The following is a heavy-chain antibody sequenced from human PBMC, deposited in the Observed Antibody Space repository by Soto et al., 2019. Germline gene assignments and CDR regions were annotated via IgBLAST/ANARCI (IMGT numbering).Heavy chain of an antibody. CDR3: ARITFGYNWFDP. Sequence: SGPTLVNPTQTLTLTCTFSGFSLSTSGMCVSWIRQPPGKALEWLARIDWDDDKYYSTSLKTRLTISKDTSKNQVVLTMTNMDPVDTVTYYCARITFGYNWFDPWGQGTLVTVSS. CDR2: IDWDDDK. CDR1: GFSLSTSGMC. V-gene: IGHV2-70*11. D-gene: IGHD3-16*01. J-gene: IGHJ5*02.